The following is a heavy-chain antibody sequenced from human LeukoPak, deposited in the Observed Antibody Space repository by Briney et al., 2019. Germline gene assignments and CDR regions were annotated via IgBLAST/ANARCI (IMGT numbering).Heavy chain of an antibody. D-gene: IGHD3-16*02. J-gene: IGHJ4*02. CDR2: IYYSGST. V-gene: IGHV4-61*01. CDR3: ARGISPYDYVWGSYRYTLPYFDY. CDR1: GGSVSSGSYY. Sequence: SETLSLTCTVSGGSVSSGSYYWSWIRQPPGKGLEWIGYIYYSGSTNYNPSLKSRVTISVDTSKNQFSLKLSSVTAADTAVYYCARGISPYDYVWGSYRYTLPYFDYWGQGTPVTVSS.